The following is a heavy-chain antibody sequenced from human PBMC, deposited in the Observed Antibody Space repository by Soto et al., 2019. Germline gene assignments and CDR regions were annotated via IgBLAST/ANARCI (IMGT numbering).Heavy chain of an antibody. CDR3: AREFKGDLVVVVAARGSYFDS. CDR1: GFTFSYYW. V-gene: IGHV3-74*01. D-gene: IGHD2-15*01. CDR2: IHSDGSST. J-gene: IGHJ4*02. Sequence: GGSLRLSCTASGFTFSYYWMHWVRQAPGQGLVWVSRIHSDGSSTTYADSVKGRFTIYRDNAKNTLYLQMNSLRAEDTAVYYCAREFKGDLVVVVAARGSYFDSWGQGT.